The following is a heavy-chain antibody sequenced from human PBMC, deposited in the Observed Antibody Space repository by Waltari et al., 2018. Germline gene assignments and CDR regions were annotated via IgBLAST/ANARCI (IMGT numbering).Heavy chain of an antibody. CDR1: GFTFSTYA. V-gene: IGHV3-23*04. Sequence: EARLEESGGGLEQPGKSLRLSCSASGFTFSTYAMTWVRQAPGKGLEWVSSSSDGGQTSFYADSVKCRCINARDNSKSTLVLHLNSLRGDDTARYYCAKGIRATATYFYMDVWGKGTTVTVSS. D-gene: IGHD3-10*01. CDR2: SSDGGQTS. CDR3: AKGIRATATYFYMDV. J-gene: IGHJ6*03.